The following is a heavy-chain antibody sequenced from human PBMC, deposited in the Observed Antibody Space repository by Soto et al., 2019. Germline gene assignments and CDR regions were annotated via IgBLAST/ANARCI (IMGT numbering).Heavy chain of an antibody. Sequence: QVQLVQSGAEVKKPGSSVKVSCKASGGTFSSYAISWVRQAPGQGLEWMGGIIPLFGTANYAQKFQGRVTITADESTSTAYMELSSLRSEDTAVYYCAYSYSGSHQYYFDYWGQGTLVTVSS. V-gene: IGHV1-69*01. CDR3: AYSYSGSHQYYFDY. CDR1: GGTFSSYA. J-gene: IGHJ4*02. CDR2: IIPLFGTA. D-gene: IGHD1-26*01.